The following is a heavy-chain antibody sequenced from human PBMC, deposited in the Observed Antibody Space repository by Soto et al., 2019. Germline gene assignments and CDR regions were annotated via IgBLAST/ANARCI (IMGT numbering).Heavy chain of an antibody. J-gene: IGHJ6*02. Sequence: QVQLVESGGGGVQPGRSLRLSCAASGFTFSSYGMHWVRQAPGKGLEWVAVISYDGRNKYYADSVKGRFTISRDNSRNTLFLQMSSLRAENTGVYYYVKDGSSGWPYYYGMDVWGQGATGTVSS. V-gene: IGHV3-30*18. D-gene: IGHD6-19*01. CDR3: VKDGSSGWPYYYGMDV. CDR1: GFTFSSYG. CDR2: ISYDGRNK.